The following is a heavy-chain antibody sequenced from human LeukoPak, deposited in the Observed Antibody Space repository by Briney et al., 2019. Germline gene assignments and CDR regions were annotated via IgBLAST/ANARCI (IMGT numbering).Heavy chain of an antibody. J-gene: IGHJ5*02. D-gene: IGHD2-2*01. CDR2: IDRDGSRI. CDR1: GFTFSSYW. V-gene: IGHV3-74*01. CDR3: AKDPDFEYQLLGAGNWFDP. Sequence: GGSLRLSCAVSGFTFSSYWMHWVRQAPGKGLVWVSRIDRDGSRINYADSVKGRFTISRDNGKNTLSLQMNSLRAEDAAVYYCAKDPDFEYQLLGAGNWFDPWGQGTLVTVSS.